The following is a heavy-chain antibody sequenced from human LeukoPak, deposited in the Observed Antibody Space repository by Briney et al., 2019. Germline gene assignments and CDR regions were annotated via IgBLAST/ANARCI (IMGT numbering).Heavy chain of an antibody. Sequence: SETLSLTCTVSGGSISSYYWSWIRQPPGKGLEWIGYIYYSGSTNYNPSLKSRVTISVDTSKNQFSLKLSSVTAADTAVYYCARINNCDGDCYGHFQHWGQGTLVTVSS. CDR2: IYYSGST. V-gene: IGHV4-59*01. D-gene: IGHD2-21*02. CDR3: ARINNCDGDCYGHFQH. CDR1: GGSISSYY. J-gene: IGHJ1*01.